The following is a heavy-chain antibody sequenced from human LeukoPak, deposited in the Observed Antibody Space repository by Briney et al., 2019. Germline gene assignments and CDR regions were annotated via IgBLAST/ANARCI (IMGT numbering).Heavy chain of an antibody. D-gene: IGHD6-13*01. Sequence: VASVKVSCKASGYTFTSYDINWVRQATGQGLEWMGWMNPNSGNTGYAQKFQGRVTMTRDTSISTAYMELSRLRSDDTAVYYCARGAVAGSSWYSTIDYWGQGTLVTVSS. CDR2: MNPNSGNT. J-gene: IGHJ4*02. V-gene: IGHV1-8*01. CDR1: GYTFTSYD. CDR3: ARGAVAGSSWYSTIDY.